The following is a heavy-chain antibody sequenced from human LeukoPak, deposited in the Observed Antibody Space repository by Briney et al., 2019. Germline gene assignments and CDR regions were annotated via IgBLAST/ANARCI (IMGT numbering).Heavy chain of an antibody. Sequence: SETLSLTCTVSGGSISGYYWSWIRQPPGKGLEWIGYIYYSGSTNYNPSLKSRVTISVDTSKNQFSLRLSSVTAADTAVHYCAAGVGSVGYWGQRTLVTVFS. D-gene: IGHD3-10*01. CDR1: GGSISGYY. V-gene: IGHV4-59*01. CDR2: IYYSGST. CDR3: AAGVGSVGY. J-gene: IGHJ4*02.